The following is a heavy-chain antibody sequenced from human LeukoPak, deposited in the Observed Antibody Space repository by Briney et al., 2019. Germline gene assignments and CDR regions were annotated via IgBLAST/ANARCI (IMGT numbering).Heavy chain of an antibody. CDR2: IYYSGST. J-gene: IGHJ3*02. V-gene: IGHV4-39*01. Sequence: SETLSLTCAVYGGSFSSYYWGWIRQPPGKGLEWIGSIYYSGSTYYNPSLKSRVTISVDTSKNQFSLKLSSVTAADTAVYYCARRIAVDAFDIWGQGTMVTVSS. CDR3: ARRIAVDAFDI. CDR1: GGSFSSYY. D-gene: IGHD6-19*01.